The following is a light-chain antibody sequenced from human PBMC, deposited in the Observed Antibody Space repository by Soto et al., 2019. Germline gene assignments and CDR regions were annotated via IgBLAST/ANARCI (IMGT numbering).Light chain of an antibody. CDR3: QQYNTYSRT. Sequence: DIHMTQSPSTLSASVGDRVTITCRATQSISTWLAWYQQKPGKAPRLLIFDAYRLESGVTSRFSGSGSGTEFTLTISRLQPDDFATYFCQQYNTYSRTFGQGTKVDIK. CDR1: QSISTW. CDR2: DAY. V-gene: IGKV1-5*01. J-gene: IGKJ1*01.